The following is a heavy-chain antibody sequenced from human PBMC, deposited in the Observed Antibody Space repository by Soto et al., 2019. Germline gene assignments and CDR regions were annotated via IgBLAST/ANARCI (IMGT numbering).Heavy chain of an antibody. CDR1: GFTFSSYG. Sequence: SLRLSCAASGFTFSSYGMHWVRQAPGKGLEWVAVISYDGSNKYYADSVKGRFTISRDNSKNTLYLQMNSLRAEDTAVYYCAKGHYDFWSGYYPRAKDYYYYYMDVWGKGTTVTVSS. CDR3: AKGHYDFWSGYYPRAKDYYYYYMDV. CDR2: ISYDGSNK. D-gene: IGHD3-3*01. V-gene: IGHV3-30*18. J-gene: IGHJ6*03.